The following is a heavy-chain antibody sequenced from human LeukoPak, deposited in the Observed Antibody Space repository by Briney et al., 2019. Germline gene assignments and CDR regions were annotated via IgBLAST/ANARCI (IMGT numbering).Heavy chain of an antibody. J-gene: IGHJ4*02. CDR1: GYTFTGYY. Sequence: ASVKVSCKASGYTFTGYYMHWVRQAPGQGLEWMGWINPNSGGTNYAQKFQGRVTMTRDTSISTAYMELSRLRSDDTAVYYCASIGYCSSTSCYGWYYFDFWGQGTLVTVSS. CDR3: ASIGYCSSTSCYGWYYFDF. D-gene: IGHD2-2*01. CDR2: INPNSGGT. V-gene: IGHV1-2*02.